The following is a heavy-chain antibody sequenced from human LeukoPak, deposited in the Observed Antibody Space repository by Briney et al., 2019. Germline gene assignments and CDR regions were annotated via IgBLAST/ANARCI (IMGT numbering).Heavy chain of an antibody. CDR1: GFAFSSFW. CDR3: ETCGD. J-gene: IGHJ4*02. V-gene: IGHV3-7*01. CDR2: IKYDGSEK. D-gene: IGHD6-25*01. Sequence: GGSLRLSCAASGFAFSSFWMHWVRQAPGKGLEWVANIKYDGSEKNYVDSVKGRFTISRDNAKNSVYLQMESLRAEDTAVYYCETCGDWGQGTLVTVSS.